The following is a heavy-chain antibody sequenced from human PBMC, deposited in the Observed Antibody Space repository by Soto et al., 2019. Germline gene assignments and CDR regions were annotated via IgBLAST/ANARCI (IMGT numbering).Heavy chain of an antibody. CDR3: VREDGIVGSNSAFEY. Sequence: EVPVVDSGGGLVKPGGSLRLSGATSGFSFSTYNMNWVRQAPGKGLEWVSSINGRRNYTYYTDSVKGRFAISRDNPKNPLSLQMASLRVEDTAVYYCVREDGIVGSNSAFEYWGQGTLVTVSS. J-gene: IGHJ4*02. CDR1: GFSFSTYN. D-gene: IGHD1-26*01. V-gene: IGHV3-21*02. CDR2: INGRRNYT.